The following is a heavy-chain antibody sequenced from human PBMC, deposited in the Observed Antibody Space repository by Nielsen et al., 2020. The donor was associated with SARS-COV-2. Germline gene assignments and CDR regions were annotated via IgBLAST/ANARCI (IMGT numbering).Heavy chain of an antibody. CDR2: IYYSGST. CDR3: ARGLGRDGYIYWLDY. J-gene: IGHJ4*02. V-gene: IGHV4-59*01. CDR1: GGSISSYY. Sequence: SETLSLTCTVSGGSISSYYWSWIRQPPGKGLEWIGYIYYSGSTNYNPSLKSRVTISVDTSKNQFSLKLSSVTAADTAVYYCARGLGRDGYIYWLDYWGQGTLVTVSS. D-gene: IGHD5-24*01.